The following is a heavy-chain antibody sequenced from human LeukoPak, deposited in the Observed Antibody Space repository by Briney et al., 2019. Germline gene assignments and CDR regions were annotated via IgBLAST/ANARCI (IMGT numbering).Heavy chain of an antibody. D-gene: IGHD6-13*01. CDR3: ARGYSSRKIDY. J-gene: IGHJ4*02. CDR1: GGSISSYY. CDR2: IYYSGST. V-gene: IGHV4-59*08. Sequence: SSETLSLTCPVSGGSISSYYWSWIRQPPGKGLDWVGYIYYSGSTNYNPSLKSRVTISVDTSKNQFSMKLSSVTAADTAVYDCARGYSSRKIDYWGQGTVVTVSS.